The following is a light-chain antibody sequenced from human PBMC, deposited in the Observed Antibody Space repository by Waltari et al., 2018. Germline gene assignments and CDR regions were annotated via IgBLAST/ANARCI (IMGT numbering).Light chain of an antibody. V-gene: IGLV2-14*03. CDR2: DVS. Sequence: QSALAQSASVSGSPGQSITISCTGTGSDIGYYNFVSWYQQHPGKAPKLLIFDVSRWSSGVSHRFSGSKSGNTASLTISGLQAEDEADYYCYSYTSTNTIIFGGGTKVTVL. CDR3: YSYTSTNTII. J-gene: IGLJ2*01. CDR1: GSDIGYYNF.